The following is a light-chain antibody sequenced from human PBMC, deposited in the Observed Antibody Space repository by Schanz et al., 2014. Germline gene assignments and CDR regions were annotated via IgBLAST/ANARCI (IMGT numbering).Light chain of an antibody. CDR2: WAS. CDR1: QSVLYTSDSKNY. CDR3: QQYNNWPPGT. J-gene: IGKJ4*01. Sequence: DIVMTQSPDSLPVSLGERATINCKSSQSVLYTSDSKNYLAWYQHKPGQPPKLLISWASTRESGVPDRFTGSGSGTDFTLTISGLQAEDVAVYYCQQYNNWPPGTFGGGTKVEIK. V-gene: IGKV4-1*01.